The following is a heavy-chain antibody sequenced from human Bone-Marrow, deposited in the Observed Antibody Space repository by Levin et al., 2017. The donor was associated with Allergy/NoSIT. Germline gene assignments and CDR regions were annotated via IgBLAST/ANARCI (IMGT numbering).Heavy chain of an antibody. CDR3: ANEPFSYDLALGGFDP. J-gene: IGHJ5*02. CDR1: GGSFSNYG. CDR2: ISYDESYK. Sequence: GGSLRLSCTASGGSFSNYGMHWVRQAPGKGLEWVAVISYDESYKYYADSVKGRFTISRDNSKNTVFLEMNSLRAEDTAIYYCANEPFSYDLALGGFDPWGQGTLVTVSS. D-gene: IGHD3-3*01. V-gene: IGHV3-30*18.